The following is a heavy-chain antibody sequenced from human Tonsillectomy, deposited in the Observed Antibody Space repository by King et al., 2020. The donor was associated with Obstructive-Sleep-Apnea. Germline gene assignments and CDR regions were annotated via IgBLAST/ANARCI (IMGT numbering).Heavy chain of an antibody. J-gene: IGHJ6*02. CDR2: TYYRSKWYN. D-gene: IGHD5-18*01. CDR3: ASVPIRIQLWSLQHYYYYGMDV. CDR1: GDSVSSNSAA. V-gene: IGHV6-1*01. Sequence: VQLQQSGPGLVKPSQTLSLTCAISGDSVSSNSAAWNWIRQSPSRGLEWLGRTYYRSKWYNDYAVSVKSRITINPDTSKNQFSLQLNSVTPEDTAVYYRASVPIRIQLWSLQHYYYYGMDVWGQGTTVTVSS.